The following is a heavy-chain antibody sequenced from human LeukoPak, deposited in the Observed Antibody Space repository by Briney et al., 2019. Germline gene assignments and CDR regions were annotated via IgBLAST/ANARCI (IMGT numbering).Heavy chain of an antibody. Sequence: GGSLRLSCAASGFTFSSYAMSWVRQAPGKGLEWVSSISGSGGSTYYAASVKGRFTISRDSSKNTLYLQMNSLRAEDTAVYYCAKVGPSGSSYYDFWSANYWGQGTLVTVSS. D-gene: IGHD3-3*01. J-gene: IGHJ4*02. CDR1: GFTFSSYA. CDR2: ISGSGGST. CDR3: AKVGPSGSSYYDFWSANY. V-gene: IGHV3-23*01.